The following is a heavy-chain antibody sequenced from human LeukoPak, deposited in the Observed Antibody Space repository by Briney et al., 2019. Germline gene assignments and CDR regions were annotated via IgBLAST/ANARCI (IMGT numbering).Heavy chain of an antibody. CDR3: ARDATPGRYYYMDV. Sequence: SVKVSCKASGGTFSSYAISWVRQAPGQGLEWMGGIIPIFGTANYAQKFQGRVTITADKSTSTAYMELSSLRSEDTAVYYCARDATPGRYYYMDVWGKGTTVTVSS. J-gene: IGHJ6*03. V-gene: IGHV1-69*06. D-gene: IGHD2-2*01. CDR2: IIPIFGTA. CDR1: GGTFSSYA.